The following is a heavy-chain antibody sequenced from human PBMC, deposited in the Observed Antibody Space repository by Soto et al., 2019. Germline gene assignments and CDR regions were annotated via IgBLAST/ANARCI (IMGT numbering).Heavy chain of an antibody. Sequence: ASVKVSCKAPGYNFINYGISWVRQAPGQGLEWMGWISVYKGNTNYAQKLQGRVTMTTDTSTSTAYMELRSLRSDDTAVYYCVRDLDGSGSYYTDYWGLGTLVTVSS. CDR2: ISVYKGNT. CDR1: GYNFINYG. J-gene: IGHJ4*02. V-gene: IGHV1-18*01. CDR3: VRDLDGSGSYYTDY. D-gene: IGHD3-10*01.